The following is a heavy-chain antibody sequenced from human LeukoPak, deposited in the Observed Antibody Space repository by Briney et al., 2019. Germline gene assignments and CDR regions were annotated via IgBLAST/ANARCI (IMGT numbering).Heavy chain of an antibody. V-gene: IGHV3-21*01. CDR2: ITSSSNYI. J-gene: IGHJ4*02. CDR3: ARDRGYFDN. CDR1: GFTVSSYW. Sequence: PGGSLRLSCAASGFTVSSYWMHWVRQAPGKGLEWLSSITSSSNYIYYADPVKGRFTISRDNVQNSLYLQMNSLRAEDTAMYYCARDRGYFDNWGQGTLVTVSS.